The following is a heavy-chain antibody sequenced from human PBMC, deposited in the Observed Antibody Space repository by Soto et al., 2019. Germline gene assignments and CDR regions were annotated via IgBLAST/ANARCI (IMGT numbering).Heavy chain of an antibody. CDR1: RFTFSSYG. J-gene: IGHJ4*02. CDR3: ARDLSLPRQWLGYFDY. Sequence: QVQLVESGGGVVQPGRSLRLSCAASRFTFSSYGMHWVRQAPGKGLEWVAVIWYDGSNKYYADSVKGRFTISRDNSKNTLYLQMNSLRAEDTAVYYCARDLSLPRQWLGYFDYWGQGTLVTVSS. D-gene: IGHD6-19*01. V-gene: IGHV3-33*01. CDR2: IWYDGSNK.